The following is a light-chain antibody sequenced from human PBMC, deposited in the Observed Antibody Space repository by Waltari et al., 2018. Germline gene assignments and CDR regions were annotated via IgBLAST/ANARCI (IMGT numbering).Light chain of an antibody. V-gene: IGKV1D-12*01. Sequence: DILMTQSPSSVSASVGDTVTITCRASQGISSWLAWYQQKRGKAPRLLMYAASNLQSGVPSRFSCSVAVTDFTLTISILQPEDFATYYCQQANSFPFTFGPGTKVDIK. J-gene: IGKJ3*01. CDR3: QQANSFPFT. CDR2: AAS. CDR1: QGISSW.